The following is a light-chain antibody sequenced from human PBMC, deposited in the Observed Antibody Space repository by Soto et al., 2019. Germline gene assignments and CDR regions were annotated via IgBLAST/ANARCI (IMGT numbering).Light chain of an antibody. J-gene: IGKJ1*01. Sequence: DIQMTQSPSSLSASVGHRVTITCQASQDISNYLNWYQQKPGKAPKLLIYDASNLETGVPSRFSGSGSGTDFTFTISSLQPEDIATYYCQQYDNLPWMFGQGTKVEIK. CDR1: QDISNY. CDR2: DAS. CDR3: QQYDNLPWM. V-gene: IGKV1-33*01.